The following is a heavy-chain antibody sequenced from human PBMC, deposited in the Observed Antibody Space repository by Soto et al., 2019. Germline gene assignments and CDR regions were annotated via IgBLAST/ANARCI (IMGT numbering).Heavy chain of an antibody. Sequence: SETLSLTCVVSSYVIESGHYWGWVRQPPGKGLEWVGSIYDSGTTYYNPSLRSRVTISADTSKDQFSLSLTSVTAADTAVYYCARSPQYYTPGSSPFDYWGPGTMVTVSS. J-gene: IGHJ4*03. CDR2: IYDSGTT. V-gene: IGHV4-38-2*01. CDR3: ARSPQYYTPGSSPFDY. CDR1: SYVIESGHY. D-gene: IGHD3-3*01.